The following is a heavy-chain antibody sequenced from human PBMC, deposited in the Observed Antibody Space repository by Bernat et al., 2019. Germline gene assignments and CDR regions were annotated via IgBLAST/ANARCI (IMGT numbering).Heavy chain of an antibody. D-gene: IGHD3-9*01. V-gene: IGHV3-7*03. CDR1: GFTFSSYW. CDR2: IKQDGSEK. CDR3: AGEGIAVYDILTGYYYFDY. J-gene: IGHJ4*02. Sequence: EVQLVESGGGLVQPGGSLRLSCAASGFTFSSYWMSWVRQAPGKGLEWVANIKQDGSEKYYVDSVKSRFTISRDNAKNSLYLQMNSLRAEDTAVYYCAGEGIAVYDILTGYYYFDYWGRGTLVTVSA.